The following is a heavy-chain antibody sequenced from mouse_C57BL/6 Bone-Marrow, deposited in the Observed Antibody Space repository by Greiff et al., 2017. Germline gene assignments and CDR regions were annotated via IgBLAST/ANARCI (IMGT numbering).Heavy chain of an antibody. CDR3: ASQDSNSWFAY. V-gene: IGHV1-59*01. J-gene: IGHJ3*01. CDR1: GYTFTSYW. D-gene: IGHD2-5*01. Sequence: QVQLQQPGAELVRPGTSVKLSCKASGYTFTSYWMHWVKQRPGQGLEWIGVIDPSDSYTNYNQKFKGKATLTVATSSSTAYMQLSSLTSEDSAVYYCASQDSNSWFAYWGQGTLVTVSA. CDR2: IDPSDSYT.